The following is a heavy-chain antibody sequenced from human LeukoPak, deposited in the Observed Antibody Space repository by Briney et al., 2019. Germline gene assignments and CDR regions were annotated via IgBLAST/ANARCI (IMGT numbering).Heavy chain of an antibody. Sequence: ASVKVSCKASGYTFTGYSMHWVRQAPGQGLEWMGWINPNSGGTNYAQKFQGRVSMTRDTSISTAYMELSGLRSDDTAVYYCARPAVTGTSDGAFDIWGQGTMVTVSS. CDR1: GYTFTGYS. J-gene: IGHJ3*02. V-gene: IGHV1-2*02. D-gene: IGHD6-19*01. CDR3: ARPAVTGTSDGAFDI. CDR2: INPNSGGT.